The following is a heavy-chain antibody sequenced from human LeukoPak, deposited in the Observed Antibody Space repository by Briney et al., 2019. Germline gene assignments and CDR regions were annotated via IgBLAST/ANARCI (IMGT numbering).Heavy chain of an antibody. CDR1: GYTFTSYG. D-gene: IGHD3-10*01. CDR3: ARSRTMHDAFDI. V-gene: IGHV1-18*01. J-gene: IGHJ3*02. Sequence: ASVTVSFKASGYTFTSYGISWVRQAPGQGLEWMGWISAYNGNTNYAQKLQGRVTMTTDTSTSTAYMELRSLRSDDTAVYYCARSRTMHDAFDIWGQGTMVTVSS. CDR2: ISAYNGNT.